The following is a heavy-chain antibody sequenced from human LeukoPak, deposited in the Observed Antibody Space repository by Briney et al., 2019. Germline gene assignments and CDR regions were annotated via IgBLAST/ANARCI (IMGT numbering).Heavy chain of an antibody. CDR1: GFTFSSYA. CDR2: ISGSGGST. Sequence: PGGSLRLSCAASGFTFSSYAMSWVRQAPGKGLEWVSAISGSGGSTYYADSVKGRFTISRDNSKNTLYLQMNSLRAEDTAVYYCARFHVGSFSEYYFDYWGQGTLVTVSS. V-gene: IGHV3-23*01. D-gene: IGHD1-26*01. CDR3: ARFHVGSFSEYYFDY. J-gene: IGHJ4*02.